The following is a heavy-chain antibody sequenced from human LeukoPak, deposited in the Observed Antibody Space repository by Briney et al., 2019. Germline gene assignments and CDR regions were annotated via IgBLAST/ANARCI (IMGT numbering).Heavy chain of an antibody. V-gene: IGHV3-49*04. CDR3: TRVVVVVAATRRGNWFDP. J-gene: IGHJ5*02. CDR2: IRSKAYGGTT. CDR1: GFTFGDYA. D-gene: IGHD2-15*01. Sequence: GGSLRLSCTASGFTFGDYAMSWVRQAPGKGLEWVGFIRSKAYGGTTEYAASVKGRFTISRDDSKSIAYLQMNSLKTEDTAVYYCTRVVVVVAATRRGNWFDPWGQGTLVTVSS.